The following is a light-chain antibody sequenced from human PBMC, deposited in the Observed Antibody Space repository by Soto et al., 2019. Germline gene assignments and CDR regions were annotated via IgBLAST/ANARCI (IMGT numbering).Light chain of an antibody. V-gene: IGLV2-14*01. J-gene: IGLJ3*02. CDR1: SSDVGGYNY. CDR2: DVS. Sequence: QSVLTQPASVSGSPGQSITISCTGTSSDVGGYNYVSWYQQHPGKAPKLMIYDVSNRPSGVSNRFSGSKSGNTASLTISGLQAEAEADYYCSSYTSRSTLGVFGGGTKVTVL. CDR3: SSYTSRSTLGV.